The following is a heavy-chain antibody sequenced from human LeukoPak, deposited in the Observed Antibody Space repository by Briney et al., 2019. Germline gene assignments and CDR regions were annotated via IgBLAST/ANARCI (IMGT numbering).Heavy chain of an antibody. D-gene: IGHD5-18*01. J-gene: IGHJ4*02. CDR1: GGSISSSSAY. CDR2: IYYSKNT. CDR3: VSPRGFSYGYFDH. V-gene: IGHV4-39*01. Sequence: SETLSLTCTVSGGSISSSSAYWGWIRQPPGKGLEWIGSIYYSKNTYYNPSLKSRVTISADTSKNQFSLTLGSVSATDTAVYYCVSPRGFSYGYFDHWGQGTLVTVSS.